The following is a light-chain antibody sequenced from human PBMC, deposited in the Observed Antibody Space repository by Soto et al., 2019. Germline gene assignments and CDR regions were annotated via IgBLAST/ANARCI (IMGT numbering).Light chain of an antibody. J-gene: IGLJ1*01. V-gene: IGLV2-14*03. CDR3: SSYTSSKTHV. CDR2: DVF. CDR1: SSDVGGYTY. Sequence: QSALTQPASVSGSPGQSITISCTGTSSDVGGYTYVSWYQSHPGKAPKLIIYDVFSRPSGVSNRFSGSKSGDTASLTISGLQADDEADYYCSSYTSSKTHVFGSGTKLTVL.